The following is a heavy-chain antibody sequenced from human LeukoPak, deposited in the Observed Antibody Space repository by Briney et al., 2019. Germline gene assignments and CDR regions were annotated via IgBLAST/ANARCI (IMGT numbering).Heavy chain of an antibody. CDR1: GYTFTGYY. V-gene: IGHV1-2*02. CDR3: ARDSSGDWYFDL. Sequence: ASVKVSCKASGYTFTGYYMHWVRQAPGQGIEWMGWINPNSGGTNYAQKFQGRVTMTRDTSISTAYMELSRLRSDDTAVYYCARDSSGDWYFDLWGRGTLVTVSS. J-gene: IGHJ2*01. CDR2: INPNSGGT. D-gene: IGHD3-22*01.